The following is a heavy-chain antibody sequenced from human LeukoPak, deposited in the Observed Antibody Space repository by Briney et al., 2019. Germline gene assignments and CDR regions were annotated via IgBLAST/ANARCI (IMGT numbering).Heavy chain of an antibody. CDR2: INPNTAGT. V-gene: IGHV1-2*02. D-gene: IGHD4-11*01. Sequence: GASVKVSCKASGYTLTGYYFHWVRQAPGQGLEWMGWINPNTAGTNYAQKFLGGVTLTWDTSISTAYMELNRLTSDDTAVYYCATSAGDYRAGHYYYMGVWGKGTSVTVSS. CDR1: GYTLTGYY. J-gene: IGHJ6*03. CDR3: ATSAGDYRAGHYYYMGV.